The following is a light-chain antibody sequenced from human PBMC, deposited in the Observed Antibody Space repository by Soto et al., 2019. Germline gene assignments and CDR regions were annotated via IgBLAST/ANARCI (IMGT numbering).Light chain of an antibody. CDR3: CSYVGRNTYV. Sequence: QSALTQPRSASGSPGQSITISCTGTSSDVGGYNYVSWYQQHPAKAPKLIIFDVSKRPSGVPNRFSGSKSGNTASLTISGLRAEDEADYYCCSYVGRNTYVFGTGTQLPVL. CDR1: SSDVGGYNY. J-gene: IGLJ1*01. CDR2: DVS. V-gene: IGLV2-11*01.